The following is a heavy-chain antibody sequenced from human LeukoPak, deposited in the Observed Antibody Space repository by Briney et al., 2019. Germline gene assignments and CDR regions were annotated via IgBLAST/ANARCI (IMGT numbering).Heavy chain of an antibody. J-gene: IGHJ4*02. CDR3: AKWIRDYNYFDY. V-gene: IGHV3-30*02. D-gene: IGHD4-11*01. CDR1: GFTFSSYG. Sequence: GGSLRLSCAASGFTFSSYGMHWVRQAPGKGLEWVAFIRYDGSNKYYADSVKGRSTISRDNSKNTLYLQMNSLRAEDTAVYYCAKWIRDYNYFDYWGQGTLVTVSS. CDR2: IRYDGSNK.